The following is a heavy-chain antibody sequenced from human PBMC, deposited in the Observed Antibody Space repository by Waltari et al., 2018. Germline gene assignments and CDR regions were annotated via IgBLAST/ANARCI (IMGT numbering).Heavy chain of an antibody. Sequence: EVQLVETGGGLIQPGGSLRLSCAASGFTVSSNYMSWVRQAPGKGLEWVSVIYSGGSTDYADSVKGRFTISRDNSKNTLYLQMNSLRAEDTAVYYCARGMSGSYIGYWGQGTLVTVSS. D-gene: IGHD1-26*01. CDR3: ARGMSGSYIGY. CDR1: GFTVSSNY. CDR2: IYSGGST. J-gene: IGHJ4*02. V-gene: IGHV3-53*02.